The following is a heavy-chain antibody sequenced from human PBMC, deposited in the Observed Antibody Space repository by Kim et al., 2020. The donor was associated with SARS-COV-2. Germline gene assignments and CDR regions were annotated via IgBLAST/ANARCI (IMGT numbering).Heavy chain of an antibody. Sequence: SETLSLTCTVSGGSISSGGYYWSWIRQHPGKGLEWIGYIYYSGSTYYNPSLKSRVTISVDTSKNQFSLKLSSVTAADTAVYYCARENILTGYPDYWGQGTLVTVSS. J-gene: IGHJ4*02. CDR2: IYYSGST. CDR3: ARENILTGYPDY. V-gene: IGHV4-31*03. D-gene: IGHD3-9*01. CDR1: GGSISSGGYY.